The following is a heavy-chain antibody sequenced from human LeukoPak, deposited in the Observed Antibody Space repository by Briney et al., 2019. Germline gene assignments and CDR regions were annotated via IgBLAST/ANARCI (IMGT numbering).Heavy chain of an antibody. CDR2: INPNSGGT. D-gene: IGHD3-22*01. J-gene: IGHJ4*02. CDR3: ARDFTMIVVVTSYCFDY. Sequence: ASVKVSCKASGYTFTGYYMHWVRQAPGQGLEWMGWINPNSGGTNYAPKFQGRVTMTRDTSISTAYMELSRLRSDDTAVYYCARDFTMIVVVTSYCFDYWGQGTLVTVSS. CDR1: GYTFTGYY. V-gene: IGHV1-2*02.